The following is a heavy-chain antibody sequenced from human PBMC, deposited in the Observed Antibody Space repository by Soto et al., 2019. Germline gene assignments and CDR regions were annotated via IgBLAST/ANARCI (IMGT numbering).Heavy chain of an antibody. V-gene: IGHV4-59*08. CDR2: IYYSGST. CDR1: GGSMNTYY. J-gene: IGHJ4*02. Sequence: QVQLQESGPGLVKPSETLSLTCTVSGGSMNTYYWGWFRQPPGKGLEWVGYIYYSGSTTYSPSLKSRVTISVGTSKTQFSLKLDSVTAADTAVYYCARLGGYYQAFDQWGQGSLVTVSS. D-gene: IGHD3-22*01. CDR3: ARLGGYYQAFDQ.